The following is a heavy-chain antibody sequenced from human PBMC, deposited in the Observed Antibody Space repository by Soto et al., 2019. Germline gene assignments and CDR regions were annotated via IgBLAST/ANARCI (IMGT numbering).Heavy chain of an antibody. CDR3: ARDVDGYFPDY. D-gene: IGHD3-22*01. J-gene: IGHJ4*02. CDR1: GYTFTSYA. CDR2: INAGNGNT. Sequence: QVQLVQSGAEVKKPGASVKVSCKASGYTFTSYAMHWVRQAPGQRLEWMGRINAGNGNTKYSQKFQGRVTITRDTAASTAYMELSSLRSEDTAVYYCARDVDGYFPDYWGQGALVTVSS. V-gene: IGHV1-3*01.